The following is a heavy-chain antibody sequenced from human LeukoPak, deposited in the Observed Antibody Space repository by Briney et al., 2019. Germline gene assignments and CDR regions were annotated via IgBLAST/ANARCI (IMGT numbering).Heavy chain of an antibody. J-gene: IGHJ4*02. Sequence: SVKVSCKASGGTFSSYAISWVRQAPGQGLEWMGGIIPIFGTANYAQKFQGRVTITTDESTSKAYMELSSMRSEDTAVYYCARDKVYYDSSGYYSFDYWGQGTLVTVSS. V-gene: IGHV1-69*05. CDR3: ARDKVYYDSSGYYSFDY. CDR1: GGTFSSYA. D-gene: IGHD3-22*01. CDR2: IIPIFGTA.